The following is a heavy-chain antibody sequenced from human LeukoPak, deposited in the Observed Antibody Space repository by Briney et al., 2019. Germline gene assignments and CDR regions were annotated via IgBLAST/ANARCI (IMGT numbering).Heavy chain of an antibody. V-gene: IGHV3-21*01. J-gene: IGHJ4*02. CDR3: ARDPLSIAAAGTGLDY. D-gene: IGHD6-13*01. Sequence: PGGSLRLSCAASGFTLSSYSMNWVRQAPGKGLEWVSSISSSSSYIYYADSVKGRFTISRDNAKNSLYLQMNSLRAEDTAVYYCARDPLSIAAAGTGLDYWGQGTLVTVSS. CDR1: GFTLSSYS. CDR2: ISSSSSYI.